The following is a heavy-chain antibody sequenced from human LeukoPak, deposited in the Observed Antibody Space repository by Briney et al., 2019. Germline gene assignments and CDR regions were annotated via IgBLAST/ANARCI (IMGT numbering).Heavy chain of an antibody. CDR1: GGSISSYY. D-gene: IGHD6-13*01. CDR2: IYTSGST. V-gene: IGHV4-4*07. J-gene: IGHJ4*02. CDR3: ARDLSGWRSSSWSEIDY. Sequence: SETLSLTCTVSGGSISSYYWSWIRQPAGKGLEWIGRIYTSGSTNYNPSLKSRVTMSVDTSKNQFSLKLSSVTAADTAVYYCARDLSGWRSSSWSEIDYWGQGTLVTVSS.